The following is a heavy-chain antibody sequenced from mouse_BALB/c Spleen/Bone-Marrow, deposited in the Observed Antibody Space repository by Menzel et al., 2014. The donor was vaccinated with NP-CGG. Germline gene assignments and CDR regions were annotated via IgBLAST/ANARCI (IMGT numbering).Heavy chain of an antibody. Sequence: EVMLVESGGGLVQPGGSRKLSCAASGFTFSSFGMHWVRQAPEKGLEWVAYISSGSSTIYYADTVKGRFTISRDNPKDTLFLQMTSLRTEDTAMYYCARGGNCAGFAYWGQGTLVTVSA. CDR3: ARGGNCAGFAY. CDR1: GFTFSSFG. CDR2: ISSGSSTI. J-gene: IGHJ3*01. V-gene: IGHV5-17*02. D-gene: IGHD2-1*01.